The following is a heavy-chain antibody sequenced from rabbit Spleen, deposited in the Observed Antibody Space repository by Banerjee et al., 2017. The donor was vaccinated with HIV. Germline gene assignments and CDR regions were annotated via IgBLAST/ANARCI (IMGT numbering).Heavy chain of an antibody. V-gene: IGHV1S45*01. Sequence: QQQLVESGGGLVKPGASLTLTCKASGFSFSDGYVMGWVRQAPGKGLEWIASINSFSGRGVYATWAKGRFTISRTSSTTVALQITSLTAADTATYFCARDTSSSFSSYGMDLWGPGTLVTVS. CDR1: GFSFSDGYV. CDR2: INSFSGRG. D-gene: IGHD1-1*01. CDR3: ARDTSSSFSSYGMDL. J-gene: IGHJ6*01.